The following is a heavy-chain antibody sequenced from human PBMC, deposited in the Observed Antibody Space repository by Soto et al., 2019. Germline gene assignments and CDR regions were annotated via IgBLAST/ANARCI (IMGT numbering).Heavy chain of an antibody. CDR1: GFTFSNYA. V-gene: IGHV3-23*01. CDR3: AKGSRGLVGVAATYEY. D-gene: IGHD2-15*01. CDR2: ISGGGGNT. J-gene: IGHJ4*02. Sequence: LRLSCAASGFTFSNYAMTWVRQAPGKGLEWVSVISGGGGNTYYADSVKGRFTISRDNSKNTLYLQMNSLRAEDTAVYYCAKGSRGLVGVAATYEYWGQGTLVTVSS.